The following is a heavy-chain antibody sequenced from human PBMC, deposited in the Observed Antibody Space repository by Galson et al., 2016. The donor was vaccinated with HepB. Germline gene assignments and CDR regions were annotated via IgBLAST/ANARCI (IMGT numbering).Heavy chain of an antibody. Sequence: CAISGDSVSSNSAAWNWIRQSPSRGLEWLGRTYYRSKWYSDYAVSVKSRLTINPDTSKNQFSLQLNSVTPEDAAVYYCTRTTWGWFDPWGQGTLVTVSS. V-gene: IGHV6-1*01. CDR3: TRTTWGWFDP. CDR2: TYYRSKWYS. CDR1: GDSVSSNSAA. D-gene: IGHD1-1*01. J-gene: IGHJ5*02.